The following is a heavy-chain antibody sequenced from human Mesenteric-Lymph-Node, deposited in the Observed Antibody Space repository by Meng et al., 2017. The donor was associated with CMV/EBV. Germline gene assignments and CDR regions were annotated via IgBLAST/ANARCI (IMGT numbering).Heavy chain of an antibody. CDR3: ARSAQDIVVVPAAMPADAFDI. CDR2: ISSSGSTI. CDR1: GFTFSAYG. J-gene: IGHJ3*02. Sequence: GESLRLSCAASGFTFSAYGMVWVRQTAGKGLEWVSYISSSGSTIYYADSVKGRFTISRDNAKSSLYLQMNSLRAEDTAVYYCARSAQDIVVVPAAMPADAFDIWGQGTMVTVSS. V-gene: IGHV3-48*04. D-gene: IGHD2-2*01.